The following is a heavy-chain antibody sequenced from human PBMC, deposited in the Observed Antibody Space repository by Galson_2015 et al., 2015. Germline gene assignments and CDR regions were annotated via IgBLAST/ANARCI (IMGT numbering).Heavy chain of an antibody. CDR1: GFTFRNYW. CDR2: IKQDGSEK. V-gene: IGHV3-7*01. J-gene: IGHJ6*03. CDR3: ARFYDVWNPGNYYYYYMDV. D-gene: IGHD3-3*01. Sequence: SLRLSCAASGFTFRNYWMTWVRQAPGKGLEWVANIKQDGSEKHYVDSVKGRFTISRDNAKKSLSLQMNSLRAEDTAVYYCARFYDVWNPGNYYYYYMDVWGKGTTVTVSS.